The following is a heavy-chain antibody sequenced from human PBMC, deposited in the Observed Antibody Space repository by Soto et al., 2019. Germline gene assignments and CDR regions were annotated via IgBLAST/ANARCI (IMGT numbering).Heavy chain of an antibody. CDR2: TYFRSKWYN. V-gene: IGHV6-1*01. D-gene: IGHD5-12*01. J-gene: IGHJ5*02. CDR3: AKGDNLGPKTGYAFDP. CDR1: GDSVSSNTAS. Sequence: QTLSLTCAISGDSVSSNTASCNWIRQSPSRGLEWLGRTYFRSKWYNDYAVSLKSRIIINPDTSNNQFSLQLNSVTPEDTAVYFCAKGDNLGPKTGYAFDPWGQGIMVTVSS.